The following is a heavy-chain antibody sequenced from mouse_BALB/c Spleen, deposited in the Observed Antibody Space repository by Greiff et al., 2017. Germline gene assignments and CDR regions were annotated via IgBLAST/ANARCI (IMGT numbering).Heavy chain of an antibody. D-gene: IGHD1-1*01. CDR3: TFGSRSDY. J-gene: IGHJ2*01. CDR1: GFNIKDTY. Sequence: VQLQQSGAELVKPGASVKLSCTASGFNIKDTYMHWVKQRPEQGLEWIGRIDPANGNTKYDPKFQGKATITADTSSNTAYLQLSSLTSEDTAVYYCTFGSRSDYWGQGTTLTVSS. CDR2: IDPANGNT. V-gene: IGHV14-3*02.